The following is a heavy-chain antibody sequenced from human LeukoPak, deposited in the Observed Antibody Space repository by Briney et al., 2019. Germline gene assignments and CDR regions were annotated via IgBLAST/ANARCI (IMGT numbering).Heavy chain of an antibody. Sequence: PGGSLRLSCAASGFTFSSYSMNWVRQAPGKGLEWVSSISSSSSYIYYADSVKGRFTISRDNAKNSLYLQMNSLRAEDTAVYYCARGVGPKAGRAGYYYYYNYMDVWGKGTTVTVSS. CDR1: GFTFSSYS. CDR3: ARGVGPKAGRAGYYYYYNYMDV. V-gene: IGHV3-21*01. D-gene: IGHD2-15*01. CDR2: ISSSSSYI. J-gene: IGHJ6*03.